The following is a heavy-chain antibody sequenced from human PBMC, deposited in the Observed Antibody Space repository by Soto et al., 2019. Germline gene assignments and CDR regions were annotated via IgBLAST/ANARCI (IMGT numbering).Heavy chain of an antibody. D-gene: IGHD3-22*01. CDR1: GFTFSRYA. CDR2: ISYDGSNK. J-gene: IGHJ4*02. V-gene: IGHV3-30*18. Sequence: PGGSLRLSCAASGFTFSRYAMHWVRQAPGKGLEWMALISYDGSNKYYADSVKGRFTISRDNSKNTLYLQMNSLRAEDTAVYYCAKDPMYYYDSSGYFDYWGQGTLVTVSS. CDR3: AKDPMYYYDSSGYFDY.